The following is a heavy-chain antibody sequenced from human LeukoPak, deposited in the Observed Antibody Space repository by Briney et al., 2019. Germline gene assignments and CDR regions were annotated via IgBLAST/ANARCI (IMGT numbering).Heavy chain of an antibody. CDR2: IYYSGST. Sequence: SSETLSLTCTVSGGSISSSSYYWSWIRQPPGKGLEWIGYIYYSGSTNYNPSLKSRVTISVDTSKNQFSLKLSSVTAADTAVYYCARSSSGWYGGSYYMDVWGKGTTVTISS. V-gene: IGHV4-61*01. D-gene: IGHD6-19*01. CDR3: ARSSSGWYGGSYYMDV. CDR1: GGSISSSSYY. J-gene: IGHJ6*03.